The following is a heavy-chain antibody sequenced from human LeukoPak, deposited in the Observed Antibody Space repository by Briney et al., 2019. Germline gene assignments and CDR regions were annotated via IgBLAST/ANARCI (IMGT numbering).Heavy chain of an antibody. D-gene: IGHD6-6*01. CDR2: IIPILGIA. Sequence: ASVKVSCKASGYTSTSYDINWVRQAPGQGLEWMGRIIPILGIANYAQKFQGRVTITADKSTSTAYMELSSLRSEDTAVYYCARDLGSIAARSSFYYWGQGTLVTVSS. V-gene: IGHV1-69*04. CDR1: GYTSTSYD. J-gene: IGHJ4*02. CDR3: ARDLGSIAARSSFYY.